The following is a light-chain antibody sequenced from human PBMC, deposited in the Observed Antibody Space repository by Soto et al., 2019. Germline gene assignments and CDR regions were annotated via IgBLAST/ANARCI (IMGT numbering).Light chain of an antibody. J-gene: IGLJ2*01. CDR3: QTWDTGARVV. CDR2: LSSDGSH. CDR1: SGHSSYA. V-gene: IGLV4-69*01. Sequence: QPVLTQSPSASASLGASVKLTCTLSSGHSSYAIAWHQQQPEKGPRYLMKLSSDGSHSKGDGIPDRFSGSSSGAERYLTISSHQSEAEADYFRQTWDTGARVVFGGGTKLTVL.